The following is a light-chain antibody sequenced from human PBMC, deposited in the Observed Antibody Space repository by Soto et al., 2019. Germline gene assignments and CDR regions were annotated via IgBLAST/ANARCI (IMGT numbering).Light chain of an antibody. CDR3: SSYTSSSTLG. Sequence: QSVLTQPASVSGSPGQSITISCTGTSSDVGGYNYVSWYQQHPGKAPKLMIYDVSDRPSGVSNRFSGSKSGNTASLTISGLQAEDEADYYCSSYTSSSTLGFGTGTKHTVL. CDR1: SSDVGGYNY. J-gene: IGLJ1*01. V-gene: IGLV2-14*01. CDR2: DVS.